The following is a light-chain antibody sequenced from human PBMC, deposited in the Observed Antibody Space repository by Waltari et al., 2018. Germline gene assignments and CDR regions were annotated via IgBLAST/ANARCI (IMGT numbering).Light chain of an antibody. CDR3: SSYTSSSTWV. Sequence: QSALTQPASASGSPGQSITISCTGTSSDVGAYNYAPWYQQHPGKATKFMIYDVSKRPSGVSNRFSGSKSGNTASLTISGLQAEDEADYYCSSYTSSSTWVFGGGTKLTVL. V-gene: IGLV2-14*01. J-gene: IGLJ3*02. CDR1: SSDVGAYNY. CDR2: DVS.